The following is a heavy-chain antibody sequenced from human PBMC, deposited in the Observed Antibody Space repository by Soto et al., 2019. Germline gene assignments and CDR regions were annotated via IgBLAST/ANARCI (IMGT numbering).Heavy chain of an antibody. CDR3: AKGGEQPIDLSYYDYYMDV. CDR1: GFTFSSYG. D-gene: IGHD1-1*01. J-gene: IGHJ6*03. V-gene: IGHV3-30*18. Sequence: QVQLVESGGGVVQPGRSLRLSCAAAGFTFSSYGMHWVRQAPGKGLEWVAVISDDGSNKYYADSVKGRFTISRDNSKNTLYLQMNSLRAEDTAVYYCAKGGEQPIDLSYYDYYMDVWGKGPTVTVAS. CDR2: ISDDGSNK.